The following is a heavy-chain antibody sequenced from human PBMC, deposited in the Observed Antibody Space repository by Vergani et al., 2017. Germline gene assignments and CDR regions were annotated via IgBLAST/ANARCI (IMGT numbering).Heavy chain of an antibody. D-gene: IGHD5-12*01. J-gene: IGHJ4*02. V-gene: IGHV3-73*02. CDR1: GFTFSGSA. CDR3: ARLRSSYFDY. CDR2: IRSKANSYAT. Sequence: EVQLVESGGGLVQPGGSLKLSCAASGFTFSGSAMHWVRQASGKGLEWVGRIRSKANSYATAYAASVKGRFTISRDNAKNSLYLQMNSLRAEDTAVYYCARLRSSYFDYWGQGTLVTVSS.